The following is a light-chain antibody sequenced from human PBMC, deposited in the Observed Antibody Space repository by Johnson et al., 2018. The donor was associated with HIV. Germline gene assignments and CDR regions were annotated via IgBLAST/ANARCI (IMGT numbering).Light chain of an antibody. V-gene: IGLV1-51*01. Sequence: QAVLTQPPSVSAAPGQKVTISCSGNRSNIGDNFVSWYQHIPGTAPKLLVYDNSKRPSGIPDRFSATKSGTSATLGITGLQTGDEADYYCGTWDSSLSAGVFGTGTKVTVL. CDR1: RSNIGDNF. CDR2: DNS. J-gene: IGLJ1*01. CDR3: GTWDSSLSAGV.